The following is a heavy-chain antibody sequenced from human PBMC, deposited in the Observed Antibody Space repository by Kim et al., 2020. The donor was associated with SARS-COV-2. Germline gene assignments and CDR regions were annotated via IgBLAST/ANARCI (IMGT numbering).Heavy chain of an antibody. J-gene: IGHJ4*02. CDR2: ISYDGSNK. D-gene: IGHD3-16*01. CDR3: AKDLGGY. Sequence: GGSLRLSCAASGFTFSSYGMHWVRQAPGKGLEWVAVISYDGSNKYYADSVKGRFTISRDNSKNTLYLQMNSLRAEDTAVYYCAKDLGGYWGQGTLVTVSS. V-gene: IGHV3-30*18. CDR1: GFTFSSYG.